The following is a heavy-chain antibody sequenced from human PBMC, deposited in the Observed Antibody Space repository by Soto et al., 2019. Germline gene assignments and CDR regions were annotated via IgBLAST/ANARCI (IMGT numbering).Heavy chain of an antibody. CDR3: AKDRVPYSDYGRYFDL. Sequence: EVQLVESGGGLVPPGGSLRLSCAASGFTVSTYWMHWVRQDPGKGLMWVSRISPDGSTTTYADPVRGRFTISRDTAENTLYLQMNSLRVEDTAVYYCAKDRVPYSDYGRYFDLWGRGTLVTVSS. CDR2: ISPDGSTT. V-gene: IGHV3-74*01. D-gene: IGHD4-17*01. J-gene: IGHJ2*01. CDR1: GFTVSTYW.